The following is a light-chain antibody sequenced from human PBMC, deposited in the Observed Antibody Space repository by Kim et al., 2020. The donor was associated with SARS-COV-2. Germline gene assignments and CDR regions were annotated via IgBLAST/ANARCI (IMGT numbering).Light chain of an antibody. Sequence: LTQPRSVSGSPGQSVTISCTGTSSDVGGYNYVSWYQQHPGKAPKLLIYDVTTRPSGVPDRFSGSKSGNTASLSISGLQAEDEADYYCCSYAGRNIVV. J-gene: IGLJ2*01. CDR3: CSYAGRNIVV. CDR2: DVT. CDR1: SSDVGGYNY. V-gene: IGLV2-11*01.